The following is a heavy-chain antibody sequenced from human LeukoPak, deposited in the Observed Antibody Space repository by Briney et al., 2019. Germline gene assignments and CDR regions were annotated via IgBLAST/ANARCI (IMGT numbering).Heavy chain of an antibody. CDR2: IYHSGST. V-gene: IGHV4-4*02. CDR3: ATSSGYSSSWLDDYYYYYMDV. D-gene: IGHD6-13*01. CDR1: GGSISSSNW. J-gene: IGHJ6*03. Sequence: SGTLSLTCAVSGGSISSSNWWSWVRQPPGKGLEWIGEIYHSGSTNYNPSLKSRVTISVDKSKNQFSLKLSSVTAADTAVYYCATSSGYSSSWLDDYYYYYMDVWGKGTTVTVSS.